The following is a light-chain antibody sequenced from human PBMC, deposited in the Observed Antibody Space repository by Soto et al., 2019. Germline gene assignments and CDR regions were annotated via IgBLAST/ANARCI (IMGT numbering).Light chain of an antibody. CDR3: LHDDSYPLT. CDR2: AAS. Sequence: IQMTHSPASLSASVLYRVTITFRASQGIRNDLGWYQQKPGKAPKLLIYAASTLQSGVPSRFSGSGSGTDFTLTISSLQPEDFATYYCLHDDSYPLTFGGGTKVDIK. J-gene: IGKJ4*01. V-gene: IGKV1-6*01. CDR1: QGIRND.